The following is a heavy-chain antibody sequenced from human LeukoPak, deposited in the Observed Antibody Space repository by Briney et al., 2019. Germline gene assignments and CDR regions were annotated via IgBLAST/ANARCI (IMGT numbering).Heavy chain of an antibody. CDR1: GYTFTSYA. J-gene: IGHJ4*02. V-gene: IGHV1-3*01. D-gene: IGHD3-22*01. Sequence: ASVKVSCKASGYTFTSYAMHWVRQAPGQRLEWMGWINAGNGNTKYSQKFQGRVTITRDTSASTAYMELSSLRSEDTAVYYCARAVGYYDSSGYFDWGQGTLVTVSS. CDR3: ARAVGYYDSSGYFD. CDR2: INAGNGNT.